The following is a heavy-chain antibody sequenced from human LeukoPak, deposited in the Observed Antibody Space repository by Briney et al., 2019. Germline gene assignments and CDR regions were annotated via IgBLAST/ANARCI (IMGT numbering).Heavy chain of an antibody. J-gene: IGHJ5*02. D-gene: IGHD4-17*01. CDR2: IIPIFGTA. CDR1: GGTFSSYA. V-gene: IGHV1-69*05. CDR3: ARHRGFDDYGDYEDNWFDP. Sequence: SVKVSCKASGGTFSSYAISWVRQAPGQGLEWMGGIIPIFGTANYAQKFQGRVTITTDESTSTAYMELSSLRSEDTAVYYCARHRGFDDYGDYEDNWFDPWGQGTLVTVSS.